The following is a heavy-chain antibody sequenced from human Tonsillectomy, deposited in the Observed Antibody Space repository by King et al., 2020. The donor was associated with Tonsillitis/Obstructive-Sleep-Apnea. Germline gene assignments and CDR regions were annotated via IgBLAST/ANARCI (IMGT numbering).Heavy chain of an antibody. CDR1: GGSLSGYY. CDR3: AGRTVHGFDP. J-gene: IGHJ5*02. D-gene: IGHD1-1*01. CDR2: INYSGRT. Sequence: VQLQQWGAGLLKPSETLSLTCAVYGGSLSGYYWSWIRQPPGKGLEWMGDINYSGRTNYNPSLKSRVTISLDTSKNQISLNLSSVTAADTAVYYCAGRTVHGFDPWGQGTLVTVSS. V-gene: IGHV4-34*01.